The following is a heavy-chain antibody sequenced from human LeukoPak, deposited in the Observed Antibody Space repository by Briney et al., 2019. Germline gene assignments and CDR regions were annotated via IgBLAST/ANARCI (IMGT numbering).Heavy chain of an antibody. V-gene: IGHV1-2*02. CDR1: GYTFTNYY. CDR3: ARGYDSSGYYYWTLVY. CDR2: INPNSGGT. D-gene: IGHD3-22*01. J-gene: IGHJ4*02. Sequence: GASVKVSCKASGYTFTNYYMHWVRQAPGQGLEWMGWINPNSGGTNYAQKFQGRVTMTRDTSISTAYMELSRLRSDDTAVYYCARGYDSSGYYYWTLVYWGQGTLVTVSS.